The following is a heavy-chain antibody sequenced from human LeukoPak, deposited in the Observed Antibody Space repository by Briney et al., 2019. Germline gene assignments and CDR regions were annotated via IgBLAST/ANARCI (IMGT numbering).Heavy chain of an antibody. D-gene: IGHD3-10*01. J-gene: IGHJ4*02. CDR1: GGSISSSSYY. V-gene: IGHV4-39*01. CDR2: IYYSGST. Sequence: SETLSLTCTVSGGSISSSSYYWAWIRQPPGKGLEWIGSIYYSGSTYYNPSLKSRVTISVDTSKNQFYLKLSSVTAADTAVYYCARRFGRSYYGSGSNLDYWGQGTLVTVSS. CDR3: ARRFGRSYYGSGSNLDY.